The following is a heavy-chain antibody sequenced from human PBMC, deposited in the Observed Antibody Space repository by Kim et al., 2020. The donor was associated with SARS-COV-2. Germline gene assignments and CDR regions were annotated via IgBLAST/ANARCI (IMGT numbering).Heavy chain of an antibody. CDR2: ISSSSSYI. CDR1: GFTFSSYS. Sequence: GGSLRLSCAASGFTFSSYSMNWVRQAPGKGLEWVSSISSSSSYIYYADSVKGRFTISRDNAKNSLYLQMNSLRAEDTAVCYCARDLAPTAANFDYWGQGTLVTVSS. D-gene: IGHD6-13*01. V-gene: IGHV3-21*01. J-gene: IGHJ4*02. CDR3: ARDLAPTAANFDY.